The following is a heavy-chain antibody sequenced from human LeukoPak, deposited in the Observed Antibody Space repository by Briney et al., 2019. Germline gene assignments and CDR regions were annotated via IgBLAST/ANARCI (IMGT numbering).Heavy chain of an antibody. CDR1: EFTFSSHA. CDR3: AKDPYGTRYFDY. D-gene: IGHD2-2*01. Sequence: GGSLRLSCAASEFTFSSHALSWVRQAPGKGLEWVSSLSGSGYNTYYADSVKGRFTISRDNSKNTVYLQMNSLRAEDTAVYYCAKDPYGTRYFDYWGQGTLVTVSS. V-gene: IGHV3-23*01. J-gene: IGHJ4*02. CDR2: LSGSGYNT.